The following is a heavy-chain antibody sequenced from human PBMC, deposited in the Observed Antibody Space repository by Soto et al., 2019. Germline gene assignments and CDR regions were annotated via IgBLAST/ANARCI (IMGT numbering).Heavy chain of an antibody. D-gene: IGHD6-19*01. CDR3: AREKEAVAGVYFDY. CDR2: ISSSSSYI. CDR1: GFTFSSYS. Sequence: ESGGGLVKPGGSLRLSCAASGFTFSSYSMNWVRQAPGKGLEWVSSISSSSSYIYYADSVKARFTISRDNAKNSLYLQMNSLRAEDTAVYYCAREKEAVAGVYFDYWGQGTMVTVSS. J-gene: IGHJ4*02. V-gene: IGHV3-21*01.